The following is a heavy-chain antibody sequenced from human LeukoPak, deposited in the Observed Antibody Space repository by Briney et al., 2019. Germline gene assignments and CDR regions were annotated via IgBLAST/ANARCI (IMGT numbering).Heavy chain of an antibody. V-gene: IGHV4-59*11. J-gene: IGHJ4*02. CDR2: THYTGET. D-gene: IGHD3-10*01. Sequence: SETLSLTRNVSGDSISGPYWNWIRQSPGRGLEWIGYTHYTGETNYNPSLKSRLTMSVDTSNNQVCLRLSSVTAADTAVYYCGRNLGSGSDHWGQGTLVTVSS. CDR3: GRNLGSGSDH. CDR1: GDSISGPY.